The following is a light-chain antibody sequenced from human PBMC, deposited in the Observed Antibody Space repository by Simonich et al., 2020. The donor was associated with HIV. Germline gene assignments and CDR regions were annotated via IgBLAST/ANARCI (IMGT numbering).Light chain of an antibody. CDR2: STN. CDR1: SGSVSTRNY. J-gene: IGLJ3*02. V-gene: IGLV8-61*01. Sequence: QTVVTQEPSFSVSPGGTITLTCGLTSGSVSTRNYPSWYDQTPGQAPRPLIYSTNLRSSGVPDRFSGSILGNKAALTITGAQADDESDYYCGLYMGRGIWVFGGGTKLTVL. CDR3: GLYMGRGIWV.